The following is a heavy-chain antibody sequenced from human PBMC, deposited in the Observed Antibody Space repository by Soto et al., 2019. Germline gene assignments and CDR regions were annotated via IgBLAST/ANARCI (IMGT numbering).Heavy chain of an antibody. CDR3: ARVYDFWSGSRYGMDV. CDR2: INHSGST. D-gene: IGHD3-3*01. CDR1: GGSFSGYY. Sequence: PSETLSLTCAVYGGSFSGYYWSWIRQPPGKGLEWIGEINHSGSTNYNPSLKSRVTISVDTSKNQFSLKLSSVTAADTAVYYCARVYDFWSGSRYGMDVWGQGTTVTVSS. V-gene: IGHV4-34*01. J-gene: IGHJ6*02.